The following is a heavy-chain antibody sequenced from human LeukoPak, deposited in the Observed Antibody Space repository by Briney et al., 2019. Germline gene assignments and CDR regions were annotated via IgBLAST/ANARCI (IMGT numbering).Heavy chain of an antibody. CDR1: GFIFRNYA. Sequence: PGRSLRLSCGASGFIFRNYAMHWVRQAPGKGLEWVAVGSHEGRNKIYGDSVKGGFTISGENPKNTVYLQMDTLRPEDTAVYYCATDRDSSTWSFFDFWGEATLVTVPS. J-gene: IGHJ4*02. V-gene: IGHV3-30*03. CDR2: GSHEGRNK. CDR3: ATDRDSSTWSFFDF. D-gene: IGHD6-13*01.